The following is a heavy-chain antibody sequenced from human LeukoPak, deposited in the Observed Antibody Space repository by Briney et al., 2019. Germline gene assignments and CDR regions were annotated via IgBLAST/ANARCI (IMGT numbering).Heavy chain of an antibody. J-gene: IGHJ5*02. CDR2: IIPIFSIA. Sequence: GSSVKVSCKASGGTFSSYAISWVRQAPGQGLEWMGRIIPIFSIANYAQKFQGRVTITADKSTSTAYMELSSLRSEDTAVYYCARDTRGYSYGMGDWFDPWGQGTLVTVSS. V-gene: IGHV1-69*04. CDR3: ARDTRGYSYGMGDWFDP. D-gene: IGHD5-18*01. CDR1: GGTFSSYA.